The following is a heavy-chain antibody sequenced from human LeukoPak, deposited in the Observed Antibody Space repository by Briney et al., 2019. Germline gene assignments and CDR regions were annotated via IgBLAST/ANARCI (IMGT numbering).Heavy chain of an antibody. CDR3: ARLIGSSSSGYYGAFDI. CDR1: GGSISSYY. V-gene: IGHV4-59*08. CDR2: IYYSGST. J-gene: IGHJ3*02. D-gene: IGHD3-22*01. Sequence: SETLSLTCTVSGGSISSYYWSWIRQPPGKGLEWIGYIYYSGSTNYNPSLKSRVTISVDTSKNQFSLKLSSVTAADTAVYYCARLIGSSSSGYYGAFDIGGQGTMVTVSA.